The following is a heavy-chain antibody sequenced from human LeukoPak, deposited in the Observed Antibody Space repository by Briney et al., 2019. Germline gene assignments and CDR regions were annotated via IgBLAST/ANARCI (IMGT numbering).Heavy chain of an antibody. CDR3: AGTITMIVVVITNRADDAFDI. V-gene: IGHV4-39*01. CDR1: GGSISSRSYY. Sequence: SETLSLTCTVSGGSISSRSYYWGWIRQPPGKGLEWIGSIYYSGSTYYNPSLKSRVTISVDTSKNQFSLKLSSVTAADTAVYYCAGTITMIVVVITNRADDAFDIWGQGTMVTVSS. CDR2: IYYSGST. D-gene: IGHD3-22*01. J-gene: IGHJ3*02.